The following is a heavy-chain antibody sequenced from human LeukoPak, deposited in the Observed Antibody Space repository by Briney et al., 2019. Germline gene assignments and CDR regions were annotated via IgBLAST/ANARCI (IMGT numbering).Heavy chain of an antibody. J-gene: IGHJ4*02. V-gene: IGHV4-34*01. CDR2: INHSGST. Sequence: PSETLSLTCAVYGGSFSGYYWSWIRQPPGKGLEWIGEINHSGSTNYSPSLKSRVTISVDTSKNQFSLKLSSVTAADTAVYYCARALRRDLDYWGQGTLVTVSS. D-gene: IGHD4-17*01. CDR1: GGSFSGYY. CDR3: ARALRRDLDY.